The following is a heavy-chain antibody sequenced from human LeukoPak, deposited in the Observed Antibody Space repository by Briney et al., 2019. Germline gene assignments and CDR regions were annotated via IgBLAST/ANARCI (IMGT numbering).Heavy chain of an antibody. CDR2: ISGGSAYI. CDR1: GFTFNDYS. V-gene: IGHV3-21*01. CDR3: ARMGVATGAHFDI. D-gene: IGHD5-12*01. Sequence: PGGSLRLSCAGSGFTFNDYSMNWVRQAPGKGLEWVSSISGGSAYIYSADSVKGRFTISRDNAKNSVYLQMNSLRAEDTAVYYCARMGVATGAHFDIWGQGTMVTVSS. J-gene: IGHJ3*02.